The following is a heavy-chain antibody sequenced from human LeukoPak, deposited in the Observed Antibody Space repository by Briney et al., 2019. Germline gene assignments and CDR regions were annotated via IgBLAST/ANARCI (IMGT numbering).Heavy chain of an antibody. D-gene: IGHD6-25*01. Sequence: GASVTVSCKASGYTFTSYGISWVRQAPGQGLEWMGWISAYNGNTNYAQKLQGRVTMTTDTSTSTAYMELRSLRSDDTAVYYCARDSLYSSGLEFGYWGQGTLVTVSS. CDR1: GYTFTSYG. J-gene: IGHJ4*02. CDR3: ARDSLYSSGLEFGY. V-gene: IGHV1-18*01. CDR2: ISAYNGNT.